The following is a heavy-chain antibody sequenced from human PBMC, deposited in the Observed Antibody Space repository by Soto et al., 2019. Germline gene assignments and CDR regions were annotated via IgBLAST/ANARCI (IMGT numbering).Heavy chain of an antibody. CDR2: IIPIFGAA. D-gene: IGHD3-10*01. CDR3: ATDRSDPTGSYFDY. V-gene: IGHV1-69*13. CDR1: GDTFSTND. Sequence: SVKVSCKASGDTFSTNDISWLRQSPGQGLEWMGGIIPIFGAANYAQKFQGRVTITADESTSTVYMELSSLRSEDTALYYCATDRSDPTGSYFDYWGQGALVTVSS. J-gene: IGHJ4*02.